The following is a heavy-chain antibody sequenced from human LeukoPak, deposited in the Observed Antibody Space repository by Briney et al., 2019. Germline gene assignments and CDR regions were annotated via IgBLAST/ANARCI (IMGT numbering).Heavy chain of an antibody. Sequence: GGSLRLSCAASGLTVSSSYMSWVRQAPGKGLEWVSIIYNDGSTYYADSMKGRFTISRDNSKNTLYLQVNSLRAEDTAMYYCARLYGTFLEWSPYFDYWGQGTLVTVSS. CDR2: IYNDGST. J-gene: IGHJ4*02. D-gene: IGHD3-3*02. V-gene: IGHV3-53*01. CDR3: ARLYGTFLEWSPYFDY. CDR1: GLTVSSSY.